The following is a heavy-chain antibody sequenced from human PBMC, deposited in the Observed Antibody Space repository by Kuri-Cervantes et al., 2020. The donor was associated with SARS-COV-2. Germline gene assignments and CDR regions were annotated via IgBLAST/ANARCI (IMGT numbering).Heavy chain of an antibody. J-gene: IGHJ2*01. V-gene: IGHV3-21*01. CDR2: ISSSSSYI. CDR3: ARRGYFDL. CDR1: GFTFSSYS. Sequence: GESLKISCAASGFTFSSYSMNWVRQAPGKGLEWVSSISSSSSYIYYADSVKGRFTISRDNAKNSLYLQMNSLRGEDTAVYYCARRGYFDLWGRGTLVTVSS.